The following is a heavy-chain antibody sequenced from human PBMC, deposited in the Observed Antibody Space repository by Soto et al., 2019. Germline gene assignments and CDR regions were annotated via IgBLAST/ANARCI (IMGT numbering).Heavy chain of an antibody. V-gene: IGHV3-33*01. Sequence: GGSLRLSCAASGFTFSSYGMHWVRQAPGKGLEWVAVIWYDGSNKYYADSVKGRFTISRNNAKNTLYLQMNSLRAEDTAVYYCARGGNPSFLFDYWGQGTLVTVSS. J-gene: IGHJ4*02. CDR3: ARGGNPSFLFDY. CDR1: GFTFSSYG. D-gene: IGHD3-10*01. CDR2: IWYDGSNK.